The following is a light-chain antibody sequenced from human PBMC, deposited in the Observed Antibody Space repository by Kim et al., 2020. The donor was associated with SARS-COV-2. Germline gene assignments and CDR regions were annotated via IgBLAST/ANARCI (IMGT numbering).Light chain of an antibody. J-gene: IGLJ2*01. V-gene: IGLV3-1*01. CDR1: NLGDIY. Sequence: SVAPGRTASLTCSGDNLGDIYACWYQQKPRLSPVPVIYQNTKRHSELRERFSGSNFGNTATLTLSGTQAMDEADYYCQAWDSSSVFGGGTQLTVL. CDR3: QAWDSSSV. CDR2: QNT.